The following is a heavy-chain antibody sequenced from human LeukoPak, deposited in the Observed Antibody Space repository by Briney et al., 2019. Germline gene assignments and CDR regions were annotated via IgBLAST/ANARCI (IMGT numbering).Heavy chain of an antibody. J-gene: IGHJ3*02. Sequence: GASVKVSCKASGYTFTSYYMHWVRQAPGQGLEWMGWINPNSGGTNYAQKFQGRVTMTRDTSISTAYMELSSLRSEDTAVYYCATEAKIVGAPDAFDIWGQGTMVTVSS. D-gene: IGHD1-26*01. V-gene: IGHV1-2*02. CDR3: ATEAKIVGAPDAFDI. CDR2: INPNSGGT. CDR1: GYTFTSYY.